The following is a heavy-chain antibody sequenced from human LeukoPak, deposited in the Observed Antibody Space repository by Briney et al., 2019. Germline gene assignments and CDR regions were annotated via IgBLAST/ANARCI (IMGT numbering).Heavy chain of an antibody. CDR2: IYSGGST. CDR1: GFTVSRNY. V-gene: IGHV3-66*01. Sequence: PGGSLRLSCAASGFTVSRNYMSWVRQAPGKGLEWVSVIYSGGSTYYADSVKGRFTISTDTSKNTLFLQMNSLRAEDTAVYYCATFYDSSGYYKDYWGQGTLVTVSS. CDR3: ATFYDSSGYYKDY. J-gene: IGHJ4*02. D-gene: IGHD3-22*01.